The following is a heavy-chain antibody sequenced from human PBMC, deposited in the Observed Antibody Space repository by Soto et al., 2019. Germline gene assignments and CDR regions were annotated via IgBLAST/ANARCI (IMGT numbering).Heavy chain of an antibody. Sequence: ASVKVSCKASGYTFTSYAMHWVRQAPGQRLEWMGWINAGNGNTKYSQKFQGRVTITRDTSASTAYMELSSLRSEDTAVYYCARDRRYCSGGSCPITTYNWFDPWGQGTLVTVSS. CDR2: INAGNGNT. V-gene: IGHV1-3*01. D-gene: IGHD2-15*01. CDR1: GYTFTSYA. CDR3: ARDRRYCSGGSCPITTYNWFDP. J-gene: IGHJ5*02.